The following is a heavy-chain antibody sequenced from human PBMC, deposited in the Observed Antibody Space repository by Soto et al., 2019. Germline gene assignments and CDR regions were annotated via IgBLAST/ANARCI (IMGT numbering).Heavy chain of an antibody. V-gene: IGHV4-39*01. Sequence: SETLSLTXPVSGGSLSSSSYYWGWIRQPPGKWLEWIGSIYYSGSTYYNPSLKSRVTISVDTSKNQSSLKLSSVTAADTAVYHCARHGHSNRGSDCFDPWGQGTLVTVSS. J-gene: IGHJ5*02. CDR1: GGSLSSSSYY. CDR3: ARHGHSNRGSDCFDP. CDR2: IYYSGST. D-gene: IGHD3-16*01.